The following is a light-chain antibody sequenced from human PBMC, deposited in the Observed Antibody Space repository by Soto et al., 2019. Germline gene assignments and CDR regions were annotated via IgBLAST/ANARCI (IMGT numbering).Light chain of an antibody. V-gene: IGLV2-11*01. CDR1: SSNVGGYNY. J-gene: IGLJ2*01. CDR3: CSYAASYTLV. Sequence: QSALTQPRSVSASPGQSDTISCTGTSSNVGGYNYVSWYQQNPGKAPKLMIYDATKRPSGVPDRFSGSKSGNAASLTISGLQAEDEADYYCCSYAASYTLVFGGGTKLTVL. CDR2: DAT.